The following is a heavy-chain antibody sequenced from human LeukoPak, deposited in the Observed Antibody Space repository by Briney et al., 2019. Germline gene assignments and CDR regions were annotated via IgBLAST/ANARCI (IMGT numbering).Heavy chain of an antibody. Sequence: PGGSLRLSCAASGFTFSSYSMNWVRQAPGKGLEWVSAISGSGGSTYYADSVKGRFTISRDNSKNTLYLQMNSLRAEDTAVYYCAKVKPRGSSPYYYYGMDVWGQGTTVTVSS. CDR2: ISGSGGST. CDR3: AKVKPRGSSPYYYYGMDV. J-gene: IGHJ6*02. D-gene: IGHD6-6*01. V-gene: IGHV3-23*01. CDR1: GFTFSSYS.